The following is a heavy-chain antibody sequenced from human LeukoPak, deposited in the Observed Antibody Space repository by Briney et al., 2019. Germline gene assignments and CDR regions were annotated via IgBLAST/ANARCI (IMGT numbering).Heavy chain of an antibody. CDR3: ARDQAYCGGDCYFDF. V-gene: IGHV4-38-2*02. CDR2: IYHSGST. J-gene: IGHJ4*02. Sequence: SETLSLTCAVSDYSISSAYYWGWIRQPPGKGLEWTGSIYHSGSTDYNPYLKSRVTISVDTSKNQFSLKLRSVTAADTAVYYCARDQAYCGGDCYFDFWGQGTLVTVSS. D-gene: IGHD2-21*02. CDR1: DYSISSAYY.